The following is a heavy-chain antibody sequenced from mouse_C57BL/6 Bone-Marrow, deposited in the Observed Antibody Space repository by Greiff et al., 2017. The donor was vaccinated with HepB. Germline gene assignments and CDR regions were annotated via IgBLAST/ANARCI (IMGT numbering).Heavy chain of an antibody. CDR1: GYTFTSYG. V-gene: IGHV1-81*01. J-gene: IGHJ2*01. CDR3: AREGALILRFDY. D-gene: IGHD1-1*01. Sequence: QVQLQQSGAELARPGASVKLSCKASGYTFTSYGISWVKQRTGQGLEWIGEIYPRSGNTYYNEKFKGKATLTAYKSSSTAYMELRSLTSEDSAVYFCAREGALILRFDYWGRGTTLTVSS. CDR2: IYPRSGNT.